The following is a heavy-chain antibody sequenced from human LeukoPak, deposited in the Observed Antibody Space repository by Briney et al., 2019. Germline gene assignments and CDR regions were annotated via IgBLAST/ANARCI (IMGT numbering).Heavy chain of an antibody. CDR2: IWYDGSNK. Sequence: GGSLRLSCAASGFTFSSYGMHWVRQAPGKGLEWVALIWYDGSNKYYTDSVKGRLTISRDNSKNTLYLQMNSLRAEDTAIYYCAREGPRGNSQFDYGGQGTLVTVSS. D-gene: IGHD2/OR15-2a*01. V-gene: IGHV3-33*01. J-gene: IGHJ4*02. CDR3: AREGPRGNSQFDY. CDR1: GFTFSSYG.